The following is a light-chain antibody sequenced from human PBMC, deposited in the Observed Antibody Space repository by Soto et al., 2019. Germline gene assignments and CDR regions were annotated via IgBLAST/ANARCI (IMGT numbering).Light chain of an antibody. CDR1: RSISSY. Sequence: DIQMTQSPSSLSASVGDRVTITCRASRSISSYLAWYQQKPGKAPNLLISAASTLQSGVPSRFSGSGSGTGFTLTISSLQPEDSATYYCQQSYSTPQTFGQGTKVDIK. J-gene: IGKJ1*01. CDR2: AAS. V-gene: IGKV1-39*01. CDR3: QQSYSTPQT.